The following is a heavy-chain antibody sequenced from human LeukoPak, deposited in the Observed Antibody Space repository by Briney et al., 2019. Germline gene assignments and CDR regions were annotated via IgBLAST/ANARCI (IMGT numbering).Heavy chain of an antibody. V-gene: IGHV4-30-2*01. J-gene: IGHJ5*02. Sequence: SDTLSLTCTVSGGSISSGGYYWSWIRQPPGKGLEWIGYIYHSGSTYHNPSLKSRVTISVDRSKNQFSLKLSSVTAADTAVYYCVRVGTTVTTFFLASGWFDPWGQGTLVTVSS. CDR1: GGSISSGGYY. CDR2: IYHSGST. D-gene: IGHD4-17*01. CDR3: VRVGTTVTTFFLASGWFDP.